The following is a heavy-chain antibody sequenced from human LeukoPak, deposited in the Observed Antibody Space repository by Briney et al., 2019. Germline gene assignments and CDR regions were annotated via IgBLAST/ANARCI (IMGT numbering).Heavy chain of an antibody. D-gene: IGHD3-22*01. CDR1: GGTFSSYA. Sequence: SVNVSCTASGGTFSSYAISWVRQAPGQGLEWMGGIIPIFGTANYAQKFQGRVTITADESTSTAYMELSSLRSEDTAVYYCARVASDSSGYYYLIDYWGQGTLVTVSS. V-gene: IGHV1-69*13. J-gene: IGHJ4*02. CDR2: IIPIFGTA. CDR3: ARVASDSSGYYYLIDY.